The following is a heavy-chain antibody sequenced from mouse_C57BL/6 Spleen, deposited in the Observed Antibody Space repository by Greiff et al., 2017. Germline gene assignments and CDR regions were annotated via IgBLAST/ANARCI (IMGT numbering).Heavy chain of an antibody. CDR3: ARTTVLGNGYFDV. J-gene: IGHJ1*03. V-gene: IGHV14-2*01. Sequence: EVQLQQSGAELVKPGASVKLSCTASGFNIKDYYMHWVKQRTEQGLEWIGRIDPEDGGTKYAPKFQGKATITADTSSNTAYLQLSSLTSEDTAVYYCARTTVLGNGYFDVWGTGTTVTVSS. CDR1: GFNIKDYY. CDR2: IDPEDGGT. D-gene: IGHD1-1*01.